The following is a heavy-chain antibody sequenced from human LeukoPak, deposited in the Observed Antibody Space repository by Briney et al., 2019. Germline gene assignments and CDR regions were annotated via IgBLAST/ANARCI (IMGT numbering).Heavy chain of an antibody. CDR3: ARAGGSTVSHSDY. Sequence: GGSLRLSCAASGFTFSSYSMNWIRQAPGKGMEWVSSISSSTSYIYYADSVKGRFTISKDNAKNSLYLQMNSLRAEDTAVYYCARAGGSTVSHSDYWGQGTLVTVSS. D-gene: IGHD4-17*01. J-gene: IGHJ4*02. V-gene: IGHV3-21*01. CDR1: GFTFSSYS. CDR2: ISSSTSYI.